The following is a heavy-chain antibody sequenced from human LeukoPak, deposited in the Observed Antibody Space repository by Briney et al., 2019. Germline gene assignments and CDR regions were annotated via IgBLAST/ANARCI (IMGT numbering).Heavy chain of an antibody. J-gene: IGHJ4*01. V-gene: IGHV1-2*02. CDR2: INPNSGGT. CDR3: ARGGVRTAASSLGY. D-gene: IGHD6-13*01. Sequence: GASVKVSCKASGYTSSDYYLHWVRQAPGQGLEWVGWINPNSGGTNFAQKFRGRVTMTRDTSITTAYMELTRLKSDDTAVYYCARGGVRTAASSLGYWGQGTLVTVSS. CDR1: GYTSSDYY.